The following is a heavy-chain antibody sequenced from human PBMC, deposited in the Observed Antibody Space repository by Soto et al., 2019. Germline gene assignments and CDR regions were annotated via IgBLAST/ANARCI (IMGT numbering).Heavy chain of an antibody. CDR1: GFTFSSYA. Sequence: QVQLVESGGGVVQPGRSLRLSCAASGFTFSSYAMHWVRQAPGKGLEWVALTSYDGSKKYYADSVKGRFTISRDNSKNTLYLQMNSLRAEDTAVYYCARATGGYDSTFAYWGQGTLVTVSS. J-gene: IGHJ4*02. V-gene: IGHV3-30-3*01. D-gene: IGHD5-12*01. CDR2: TSYDGSKK. CDR3: ARATGGYDSTFAY.